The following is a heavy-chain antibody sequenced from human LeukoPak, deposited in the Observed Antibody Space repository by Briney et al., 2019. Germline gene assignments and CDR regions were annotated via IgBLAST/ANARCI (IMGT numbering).Heavy chain of an antibody. V-gene: IGHV3-21*04. D-gene: IGHD3-22*01. CDR2: MTSSRYI. J-gene: IGHJ4*02. CDR1: GFSLKTYN. Sequence: PGGSLRLSCAASGFSLKTYNMNWARQAPGKGLEWVSSMTSSRYIYYADSVKGRFTISRDDANNLVFLQMHSLRAEDTAIYFCAYLDSSGFYYGRLRYWGQGTPVSVSS. CDR3: AYLDSSGFYYGRLRY.